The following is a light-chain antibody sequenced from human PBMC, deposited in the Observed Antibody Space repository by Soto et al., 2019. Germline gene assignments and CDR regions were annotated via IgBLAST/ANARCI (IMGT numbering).Light chain of an antibody. CDR3: KQRSNRLQT. CDR2: DAS. J-gene: IGKJ1*01. CDR1: LSVDND. V-gene: IGKV3-11*01. Sequence: DIVLTQSPATLSLTPRERATLSCWASLSVDNDLAWYQQKPGQPPRRPIYDASSRATCIPDRLSGSWSATDFTLTISRLEPEDFAVYDCKQRSNRLQTFGQLTLV.